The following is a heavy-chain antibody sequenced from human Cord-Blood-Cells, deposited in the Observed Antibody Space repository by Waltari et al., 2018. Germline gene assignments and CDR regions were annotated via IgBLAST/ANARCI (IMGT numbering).Heavy chain of an antibody. J-gene: IGHJ6*03. CDR3: ARCRRPGTGRNYYMDV. Sequence: QVQLQQWGAGLLKPSETLSLTCAVYGGSFSGYYWSWIRQPPGKGLEWIGEINHSGSTNYHPALKSRVTISVDTSKNQFSLKLSSVTAADTAVYYCARCRRPGTGRNYYMDVWGKGTTVTVSS. D-gene: IGHD3-10*01. CDR2: INHSGST. CDR1: GGSFSGYY. V-gene: IGHV4-34*01.